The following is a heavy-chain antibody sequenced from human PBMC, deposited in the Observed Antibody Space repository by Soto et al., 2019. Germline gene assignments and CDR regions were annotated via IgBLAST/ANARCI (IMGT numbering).Heavy chain of an antibody. Sequence: SETLSLTCAVYGGSFSGYYWSWIRQPPGKGLEWIGEINHSVSTNYNPSLKSRVTISVDTSKNQFSLKLSSVTAADTAVYYCARGIKYYYDSSGYYRWFDPWGQGTLVTVSS. V-gene: IGHV4-34*01. D-gene: IGHD3-22*01. CDR3: ARGIKYYYDSSGYYRWFDP. J-gene: IGHJ5*02. CDR1: GGSFSGYY. CDR2: INHSVST.